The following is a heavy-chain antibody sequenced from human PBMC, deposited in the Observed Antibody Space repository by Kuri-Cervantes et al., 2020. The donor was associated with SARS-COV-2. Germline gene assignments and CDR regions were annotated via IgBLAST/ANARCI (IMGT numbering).Heavy chain of an antibody. CDR3: ATGPAVASTGVWFDP. V-gene: IGHV1-58*01. J-gene: IGHJ5*02. D-gene: IGHD6-19*01. CDR2: IVVGSGNT. Sequence: AALVSCKAFGFTCTRSAVHCVRQARGQRLGWIGWIVVGSGNTNYAQECQGRVTMTETPSTDTAYMGLSSLRSADTAVNYCATGPAVASTGVWFDPWGQGTLVTVSS. CDR1: GFTCTRSA.